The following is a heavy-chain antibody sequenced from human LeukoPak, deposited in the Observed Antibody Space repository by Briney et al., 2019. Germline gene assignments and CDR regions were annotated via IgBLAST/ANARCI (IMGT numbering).Heavy chain of an antibody. Sequence: PGRSLRLSCAASGFAFSTNWMHWVRQAPGKGLVWVSHISTDARIITYADFVKGRFTISRDNAKNTLYLQMNSLRAEDAALYYCVRGQATAWGIDYWGQGTLVTVSS. CDR3: VRGQATAWGIDY. J-gene: IGHJ4*02. CDR1: GFAFSTNW. D-gene: IGHD6-13*01. CDR2: ISTDARII. V-gene: IGHV3-74*01.